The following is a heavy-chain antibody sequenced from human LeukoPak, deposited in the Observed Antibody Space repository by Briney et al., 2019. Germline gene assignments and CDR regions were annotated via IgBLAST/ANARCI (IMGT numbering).Heavy chain of an antibody. CDR3: ASRGYSYGYFSY. Sequence: PSETLSLTCTVSGGSISSSSYYWGWIRQPPGKGLEWIGSIYYSGSTYYNPSLKSRVTISVDTSKNQFSLKLSSVTAADTAVYYCASRGYSYGYFSYWGQGTLVTVSS. J-gene: IGHJ4*02. D-gene: IGHD5-18*01. CDR2: IYYSGST. V-gene: IGHV4-39*01. CDR1: GGSISSSSYY.